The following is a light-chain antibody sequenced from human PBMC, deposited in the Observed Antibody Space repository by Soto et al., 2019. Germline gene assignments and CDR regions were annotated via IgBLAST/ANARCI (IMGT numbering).Light chain of an antibody. CDR2: DAS. V-gene: IGKV3-11*01. J-gene: IGKJ5*01. CDR1: QSVSTY. CDR3: QQRRSWPPTIT. Sequence: EIVLTLSPATLSLSPGSRATLSCRATQSVSTYLAWYQQRPGKAPRLLLHDASYRATDIPPRFSGSGSGKDFTLNISSLEPEDFAVYYCQQRRSWPPTITFGQGTRLEIK.